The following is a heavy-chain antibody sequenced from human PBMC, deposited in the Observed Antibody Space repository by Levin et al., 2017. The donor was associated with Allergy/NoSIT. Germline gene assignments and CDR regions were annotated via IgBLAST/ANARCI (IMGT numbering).Heavy chain of an antibody. J-gene: IGHJ4*02. D-gene: IGHD3-22*01. Sequence: SETLSLTCTVSGGSISSGGYYWSWIRQHPGKGLEWIGYIYYSGSTYYNPSLKSRVTISVDTSKNQFSLKLSSVTAADTAVYYCARVRKSYYDSSGYYFGAHFDYWGQGTLVTVSS. CDR2: IYYSGST. V-gene: IGHV4-31*03. CDR3: ARVRKSYYDSSGYYFGAHFDY. CDR1: GGSISSGGYY.